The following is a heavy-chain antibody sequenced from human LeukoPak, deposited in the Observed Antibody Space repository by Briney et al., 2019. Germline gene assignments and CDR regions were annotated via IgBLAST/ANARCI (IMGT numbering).Heavy chain of an antibody. J-gene: IGHJ4*02. D-gene: IGHD3-22*01. Sequence: PSETLSLTCAVSGYSLSSDNYWVWIRQPPAQGLEWTGGIYHSGSTYYNPSLKSRVTMSVDTSKNQFSLKLSSVTAADTAVYYCARAPRDSSSSNYMRRFDYWGQGTLVTVSS. CDR3: ARAPRDSSSSNYMRRFDY. CDR1: GYSLSSDNY. V-gene: IGHV4-38-2*01. CDR2: IYHSGST.